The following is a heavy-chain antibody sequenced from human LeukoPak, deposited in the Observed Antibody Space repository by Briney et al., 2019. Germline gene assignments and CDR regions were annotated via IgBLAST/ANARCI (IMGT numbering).Heavy chain of an antibody. CDR3: AKCSAGNCDIDY. J-gene: IGHJ4*02. D-gene: IGHD2-15*01. Sequence: GGSLRLSCAASGFSFSSYGMHWVRQAPGKGLEWLTFIWFDGSQTYYADSVKGRFTISRDNSKNTLYLQMNSLRTEDTAMYYCAKCSAGNCDIDYWGQGTLVTVSS. CDR1: GFSFSSYG. CDR2: IWFDGSQT. V-gene: IGHV3-30*02.